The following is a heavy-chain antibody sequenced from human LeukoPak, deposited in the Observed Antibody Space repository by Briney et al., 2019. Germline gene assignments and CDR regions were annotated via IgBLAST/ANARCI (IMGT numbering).Heavy chain of an antibody. CDR2: IYYSGST. V-gene: IGHV4-59*08. D-gene: IGHD2-15*01. J-gene: IGHJ6*02. Sequence: SETLSLTCTVSGGSISSYYWSWIRQPPGKGLEWIGYIYYSGSTNYNPSLKSRVTISVDTSKNQFSLKLSSVTAADTAVYYCARADCSRGSCYSGYYYYYGMDVWGQGTTVTVSS. CDR3: ARADCSRGSCYSGYYYYYGMDV. CDR1: GGSISSYY.